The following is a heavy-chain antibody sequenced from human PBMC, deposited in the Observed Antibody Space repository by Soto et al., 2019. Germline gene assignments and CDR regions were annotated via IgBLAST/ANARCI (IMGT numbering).Heavy chain of an antibody. CDR2: ISSSSSYI. V-gene: IGHV3-21*01. J-gene: IGHJ4*02. CDR3: ARVERAYCGGDCYDY. CDR1: GFTFSSYS. Sequence: EVQLVESGGGLVKPGGSLRLSCAASGFTFSSYSMNWVRQAPGKGLEWVSSISSSSSYIYYADSVKGRFTISRDNAKNSLYLQMNILRAEDTAVYYCARVERAYCGGDCYDYWGQGTLVTVSS. D-gene: IGHD2-21*01.